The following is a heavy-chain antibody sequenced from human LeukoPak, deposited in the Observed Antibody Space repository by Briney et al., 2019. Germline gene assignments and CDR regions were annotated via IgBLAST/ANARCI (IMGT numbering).Heavy chain of an antibody. V-gene: IGHV3-66*01. D-gene: IGHD2-21*01. Sequence: GGSLRLSCAASGFTVSGNYMSWVRQAPGKGLEWVSVIYRGGSTYYADSVKGRFTISGDNSKNTLYLHMNSLRAEDTAVYYCARKAYCGGDCLDYWGQGTLVTVSS. CDR2: IYRGGST. CDR1: GFTVSGNY. J-gene: IGHJ4*02. CDR3: ARKAYCGGDCLDY.